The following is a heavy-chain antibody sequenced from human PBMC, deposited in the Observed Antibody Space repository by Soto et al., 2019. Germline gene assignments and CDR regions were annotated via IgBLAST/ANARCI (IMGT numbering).Heavy chain of an antibody. CDR2: IYHSGST. Sequence: PSETLSLTCAVSGGSTSSGGYSWSWIRQPPGKGLEWIGYIYHSGSTYYNPSLKSRVTISVDRSKNQFSLKLSSVTAADTAVYYCARSTLEMATIRDRPSGGWFDPWGQGTLVTVSS. CDR1: GGSTSSGGYS. V-gene: IGHV4-30-2*01. J-gene: IGHJ5*02. D-gene: IGHD5-12*01. CDR3: ARSTLEMATIRDRPSGGWFDP.